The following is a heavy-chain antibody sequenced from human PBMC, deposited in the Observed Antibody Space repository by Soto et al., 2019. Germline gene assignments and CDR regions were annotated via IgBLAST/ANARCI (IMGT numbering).Heavy chain of an antibody. CDR3: ARADYDYVWGRFRYTRTFDY. CDR1: GFTFSDYY. V-gene: IGHV3-11*01. J-gene: IGHJ4*02. CDR2: ISSSGSTI. Sequence: QVQLVESGGGLVKPGGSLRLSCAASGFTFSDYYMSWIRQAPGKGLEWVSYISSSGSTIYYADSVKGRFTISRDNAKYLLYLQMKSLRGEDTAVYYCARADYDYVWGRFRYTRTFDYWGQGPLVTVSS. D-gene: IGHD3-16*02.